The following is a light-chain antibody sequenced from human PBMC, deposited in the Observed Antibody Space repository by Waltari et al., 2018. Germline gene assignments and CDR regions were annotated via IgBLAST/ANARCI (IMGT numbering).Light chain of an antibody. CDR1: SSNIGSNT. CDR2: SNN. V-gene: IGLV1-44*01. CDR3: AAWDDSLNGWV. J-gene: IGLJ3*02. Sequence: QSVLTQPPSASGTPGQRVTISCSGSSSNIGSNTVNWYQQVPGTAPKLLIYSNNQRPSGGPARFSGAKSGTSASLAISGLQSEDEAHYYCAAWDDSLNGWVFGGGTKLTVL.